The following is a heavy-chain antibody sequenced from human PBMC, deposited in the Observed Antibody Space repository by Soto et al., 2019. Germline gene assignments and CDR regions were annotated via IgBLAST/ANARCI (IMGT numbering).Heavy chain of an antibody. CDR2: IYYSGST. Sequence: QLQLQESGPGLVKPSETLSLTCTVSGGSISSSSYYWGWIRQPPGKGLEWIGSIYYSGSTYYNPSLQSRVIIPVDTSKNQFSLKLSSVTAADTAVYYCARGPQWLVWFDPWGQGTLVTVSS. V-gene: IGHV4-39*01. CDR3: ARGPQWLVWFDP. CDR1: GGSISSSSYY. D-gene: IGHD6-19*01. J-gene: IGHJ5*02.